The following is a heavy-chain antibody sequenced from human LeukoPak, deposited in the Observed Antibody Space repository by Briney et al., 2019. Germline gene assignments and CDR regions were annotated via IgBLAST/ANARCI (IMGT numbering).Heavy chain of an antibody. V-gene: IGHV3-23*01. CDR2: SGSGGST. D-gene: IGHD3-3*01. CDR3: AKDFWSGYYPNY. CDR1: GFTFSSYA. J-gene: IGHJ4*02. Sequence: EGSLRLSCAASGFTFSSYAMSWVRQAPGKGLEWVSGSGSGGSTHYADSVKGRFTISRDNSKNTLYLQMNSLRAEDTAVYYCAKDFWSGYYPNYWGQGTLVTVSS.